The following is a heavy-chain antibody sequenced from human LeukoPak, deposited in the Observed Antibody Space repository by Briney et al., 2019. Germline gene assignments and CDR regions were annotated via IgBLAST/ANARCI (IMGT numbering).Heavy chain of an antibody. CDR1: GFTFSSYG. D-gene: IGHD2-21*02. V-gene: IGHV3-30*19. CDR2: ISYDGSNK. CDR3: ARDAYCGGDCYFDY. J-gene: IGHJ4*02. Sequence: GKSLRLSCAASGFTFSSYGLNWVRQAPGKGLEWVAVISYDGSNKYYADSVKGRFTISRDNSKNTLYLQMNSLRAEDTAVYYCARDAYCGGDCYFDYWGQGTLVTVSS.